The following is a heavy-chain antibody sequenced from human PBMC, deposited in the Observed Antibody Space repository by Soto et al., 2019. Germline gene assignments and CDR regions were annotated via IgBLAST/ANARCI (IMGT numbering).Heavy chain of an antibody. J-gene: IGHJ6*02. CDR2: INHSGST. CDR1: GGSFSGYY. Sequence: ASETLSLTCAVYGGSFSGYYWSWIRQPPGKGLEWIGEINHSGSTNYNPSLKSRVTISVDTSKNQFSLKLSSVTAADTAVYYCARAVSYYDILTGYPFRDYYGMDVWGQGTTVTVSS. V-gene: IGHV4-34*01. D-gene: IGHD3-9*01. CDR3: ARAVSYYDILTGYPFRDYYGMDV.